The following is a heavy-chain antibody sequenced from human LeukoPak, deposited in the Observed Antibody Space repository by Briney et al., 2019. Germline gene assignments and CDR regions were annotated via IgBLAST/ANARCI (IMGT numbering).Heavy chain of an antibody. D-gene: IGHD3-3*01. J-gene: IGHJ6*04. CDR2: ISYDGSNK. Sequence: GGSLGLSCAASGFTFSSYGMHWVRQAPGKGLEWVAVISYDGSNKYYADSVKGRFTISRDNSKNTLYLQMNSLRAEDTAVYYCAKDRDYDFWSGYLDVWGKGTTVTVSS. CDR1: GFTFSSYG. CDR3: AKDRDYDFWSGYLDV. V-gene: IGHV3-30*18.